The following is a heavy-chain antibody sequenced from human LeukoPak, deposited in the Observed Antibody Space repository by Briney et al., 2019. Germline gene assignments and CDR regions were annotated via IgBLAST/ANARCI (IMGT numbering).Heavy chain of an antibody. CDR2: MSGSGGST. D-gene: IGHD4-17*01. CDR3: ARVRYGELDV. Sequence: GGSLRLSCAASGFTFSSYAMSWVRQAPGKGLEWVSSMSGSGGSTYYADSVKGRFTISRDDSKNTLYLQMNSLRAEDTAVYYCARVRYGELDVWGQGTTVTVSS. V-gene: IGHV3-23*01. CDR1: GFTFSSYA. J-gene: IGHJ6*02.